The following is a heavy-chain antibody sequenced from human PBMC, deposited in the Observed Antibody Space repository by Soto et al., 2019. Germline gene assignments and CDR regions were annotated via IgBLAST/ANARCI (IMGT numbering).Heavy chain of an antibody. CDR3: ARHIAVSGTRGFDH. CDR1: GGSITSNR. D-gene: IGHD2-21*01. Sequence: QVQLQESGPGLMKPSGTLSLTCAVSGGSITSNRWSWVRQPPGKGLEWIAEIFHTGSANYNPSLMGRLTISMDKSRNHLSLNLNPVTAADTAVYYCARHIAVSGTRGFDHWGQGTLVTVSS. CDR2: IFHTGSA. V-gene: IGHV4-4*02. J-gene: IGHJ4*02.